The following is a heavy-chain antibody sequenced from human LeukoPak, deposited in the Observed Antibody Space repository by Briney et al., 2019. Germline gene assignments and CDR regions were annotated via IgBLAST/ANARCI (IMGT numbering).Heavy chain of an antibody. V-gene: IGHV3-23*01. Sequence: PGGSLRLSCAASGFTFSSYAMSWVRQAPGKELEWVSGISGSDGTTYYADSVKGRFTISRDNSKNTLYLQMNSLRAEDTAVYYCAKDLITMVQGVLNYWGQGTLVTVSS. CDR1: GFTFSSYA. D-gene: IGHD3-10*01. CDR3: AKDLITMVQGVLNY. J-gene: IGHJ4*02. CDR2: ISGSDGTT.